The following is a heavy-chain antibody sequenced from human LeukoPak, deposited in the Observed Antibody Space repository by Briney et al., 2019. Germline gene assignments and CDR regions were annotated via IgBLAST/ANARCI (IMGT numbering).Heavy chain of an antibody. CDR3: ARSGSPSSLYFQH. J-gene: IGHJ1*01. CDR1: GGSISSGSYY. Sequence: SQTLSLTCTVSGGSISSGSYYWSWIRQPAGKRLEWIGHIYRSGSTNYNPSLKSRVTISVDTSKNQFSLKLSSVTAADTAVYYCARSGSPSSLYFQHWGQGTLVTVSS. V-gene: IGHV4-61*09. CDR2: IYRSGST. D-gene: IGHD1-26*01.